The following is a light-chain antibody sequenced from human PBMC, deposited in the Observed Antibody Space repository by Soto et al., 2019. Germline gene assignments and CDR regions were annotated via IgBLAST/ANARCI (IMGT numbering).Light chain of an antibody. V-gene: IGLV2-23*01. J-gene: IGLJ1*01. CDR3: CSYAGSSTPLV. CDR1: SSDFGSYNL. CDR2: EGS. Sequence: QSVLTQPASVSGSPGQSITISCTGTSSDFGSYNLVSWYQQHPGKAPKLMIYEGSKRPSGVSNRFSGSKCGNTASLTISGLQAEDEADYYCCSYAGSSTPLVFGTGTKVTVL.